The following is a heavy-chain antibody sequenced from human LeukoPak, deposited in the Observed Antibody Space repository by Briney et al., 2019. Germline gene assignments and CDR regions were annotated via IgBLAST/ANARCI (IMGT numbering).Heavy chain of an antibody. CDR2: ISSSSSYI. V-gene: IGHV3-21*01. CDR3: ARAIVVVPAAMDGGFDY. J-gene: IGHJ4*02. Sequence: PGGSLRLSCAASGFTFSSYSMNWVRQAPGRGLEWVSSISSSSSYIYYADSVKGRFTISRDNAKNSLYLQMNSLRAEDTAVYYCARAIVVVPAAMDGGFDYWGPGTLVTVSS. D-gene: IGHD2-2*01. CDR1: GFTFSSYS.